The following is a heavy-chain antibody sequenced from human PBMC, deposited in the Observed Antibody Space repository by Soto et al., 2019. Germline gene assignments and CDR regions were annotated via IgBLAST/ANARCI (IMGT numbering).Heavy chain of an antibody. J-gene: IGHJ4*02. D-gene: IGHD3-3*01. Sequence: QVQLVESGGGVVQPGRSLRLSCAASGFTFSSYGMHWVRQAPDKGLEWVAVISYDGSNKYYADSVKGRFTISRDNSKNTVYLQMNSLRAEDTAVYYCANTRNLRFLEWQLHYCGQGTLVTVSS. CDR2: ISYDGSNK. CDR1: GFTFSSYG. V-gene: IGHV3-30*18. CDR3: ANTRNLRFLEWQLHY.